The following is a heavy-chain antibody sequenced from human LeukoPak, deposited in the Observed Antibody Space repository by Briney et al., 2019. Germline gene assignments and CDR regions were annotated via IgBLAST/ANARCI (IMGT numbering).Heavy chain of an antibody. Sequence: SGTLSLTCTLSGDSFRSGGLYWGWIRQPPGKRPEWIGDIFYAGKTNYSLSLKSRATISLDTSKSQFSLKLTSMTAADTAVYYCARIFDSWGQGVLVTVSS. CDR3: ARIFDS. J-gene: IGHJ4*02. CDR2: IFYAGKT. V-gene: IGHV4-61*08. CDR1: GDSFRSGGLY.